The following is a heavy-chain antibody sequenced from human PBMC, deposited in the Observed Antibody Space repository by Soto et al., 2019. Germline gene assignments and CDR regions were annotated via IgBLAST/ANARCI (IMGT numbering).Heavy chain of an antibody. CDR2: IWYDGSNK. CDR3: ARVDCSGGSCYSRYYYYYGMDV. CDR1: GFTFSSYG. V-gene: IGHV3-33*01. Sequence: GGSLRLSCAASGFTFSSYGMHWVRQAPGKGLEWVAVIWYDGSNKYYADSVKGRFTISRDNSKNTLYLQMNSLRAEDTAVYYCARVDCSGGSCYSRYYYYYGMDVWGQGTTVTVSS. D-gene: IGHD2-15*01. J-gene: IGHJ6*02.